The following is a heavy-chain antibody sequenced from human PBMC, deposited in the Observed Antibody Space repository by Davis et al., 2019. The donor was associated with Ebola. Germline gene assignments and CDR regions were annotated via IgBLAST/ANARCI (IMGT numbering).Heavy chain of an antibody. D-gene: IGHD2-2*01. CDR1: GYTFTSYA. J-gene: IGHJ6*02. Sequence: AASVKVSCKASGYTFTSYAMHWVRQAPGQRLEWMGWINAGNGNTKYSQKFQGRVTITRDTSASTAYMELSSLRSEDTAVYYCARDPCSSTSCYVRRYYYGMDVRGQGTTVTVSS. CDR2: INAGNGNT. CDR3: ARDPCSSTSCYVRRYYYGMDV. V-gene: IGHV1-3*01.